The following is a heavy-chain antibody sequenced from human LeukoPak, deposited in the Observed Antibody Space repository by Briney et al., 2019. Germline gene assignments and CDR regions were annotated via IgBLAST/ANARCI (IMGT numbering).Heavy chain of an antibody. Sequence: PGGSLRLSCAASGFTFSSYAMSWVRQAPEKGLEWVSAISGSGGSTYYADSVKGRFTISRDNSKNTLYLQMNSLRAEDTAVYYCAKRPEYDYVWGSYRNWGQGTLVTVSS. V-gene: IGHV3-23*01. J-gene: IGHJ4*02. CDR2: ISGSGGST. CDR1: GFTFSSYA. D-gene: IGHD3-16*02. CDR3: AKRPEYDYVWGSYRN.